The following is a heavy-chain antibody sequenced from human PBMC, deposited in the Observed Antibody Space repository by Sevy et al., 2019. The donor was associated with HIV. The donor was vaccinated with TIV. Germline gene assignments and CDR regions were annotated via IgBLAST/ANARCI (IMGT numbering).Heavy chain of an antibody. CDR3: AKDLAGPGRRYFDY. V-gene: IGHV3-30*02. D-gene: IGHD6-13*01. J-gene: IGHJ4*02. Sequence: GGSLRLSCAASGFTFSNYGMHWVRQVPGKGLEWVTFIRYDGSDKYYAASVKGRFTISRDVSKNTLYLQMDSLGAEDTAIYYCAKDLAGPGRRYFDYWGQGTLVTVSS. CDR2: IRYDGSDK. CDR1: GFTFSNYG.